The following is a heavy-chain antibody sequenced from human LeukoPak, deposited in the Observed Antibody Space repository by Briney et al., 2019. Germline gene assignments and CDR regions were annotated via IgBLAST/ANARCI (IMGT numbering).Heavy chain of an antibody. CDR1: GGSFNGYH. CDR3: GREGVGAHDY. CDR2: ISHSGST. V-gene: IGHV4-34*01. J-gene: IGHJ4*02. Sequence: SETLSLTCAVYGGSFNGYHWSWLRQPPGKGLEWIGEISHSGSTNYNTSLKSRATMSVDTSKNRCSLKLSSVAAADAAVYYCGREGVGAHDYWGQGTLVTVSS. D-gene: IGHD1-26*01.